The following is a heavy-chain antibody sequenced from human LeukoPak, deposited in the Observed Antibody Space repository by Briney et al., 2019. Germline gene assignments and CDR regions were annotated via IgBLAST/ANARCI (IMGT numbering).Heavy chain of an antibody. V-gene: IGHV4-59*11. D-gene: IGHD2-8*01. Sequence: SETLSLTCTVSGGSISSHYWSWIRQPPGKGLEWIGYIYYSGSTNYNPSLKSRVTISVDTSKNQFSLKLTSVTAADTAVYYCVRDRLGYCSNGVCYGGFDPWGQGTLVTVSS. CDR1: GGSISSHY. CDR3: VRDRLGYCSNGVCYGGFDP. J-gene: IGHJ5*02. CDR2: IYYSGST.